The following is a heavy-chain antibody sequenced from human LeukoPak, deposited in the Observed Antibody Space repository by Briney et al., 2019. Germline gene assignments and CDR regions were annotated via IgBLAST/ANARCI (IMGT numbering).Heavy chain of an antibody. CDR2: IIPIFGTA. Sequence: SVNVSFKASGGTFSIYAISWVRQAPGQGLEWMGGIIPIFGTANYSQKFRGRVTITADESTSTAYMELSSLRSEDTAVYYCARVGMAVAGTFDYWGQGTLVTVSS. J-gene: IGHJ4*02. V-gene: IGHV1-69*13. CDR3: ARVGMAVAGTFDY. CDR1: GGTFSIYA. D-gene: IGHD6-19*01.